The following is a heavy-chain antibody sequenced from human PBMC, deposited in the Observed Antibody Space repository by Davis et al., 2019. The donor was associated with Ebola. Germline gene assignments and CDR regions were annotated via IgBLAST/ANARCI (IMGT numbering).Heavy chain of an antibody. J-gene: IGHJ6*02. CDR1: GYSFTSYW. CDR3: ARREWPDQYYYYGMDV. CDR2: IDPSDSYI. V-gene: IGHV5-10-1*01. D-gene: IGHD1-14*01. Sequence: GESLKISCKGSGYSFTSYWISWVRQLHGKGLEWMGRIDPSDSYINYSPSFQGHVTISADKSISTAYLQWSSLKASDTAMYYCARREWPDQYYYYGMDVWGQGTTVTVSS.